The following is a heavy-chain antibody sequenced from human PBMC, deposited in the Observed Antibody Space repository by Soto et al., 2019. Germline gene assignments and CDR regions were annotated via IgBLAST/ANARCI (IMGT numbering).Heavy chain of an antibody. D-gene: IGHD5-12*01. CDR3: ARELRVAAIAGRDYYYYGMDV. Sequence: QVQLVQSGAEVKKPGASVKVSCKASGYTFTGYYMHWVRQAPGQGLEWMGWINPNSGGTNYAQKFQGWVTMTRDTSISKAYMELSRRRSDDTAVYYWARELRVAAIAGRDYYYYGMDVWGQGTTVTVSS. CDR2: INPNSGGT. J-gene: IGHJ6*02. V-gene: IGHV1-2*04. CDR1: GYTFTGYY.